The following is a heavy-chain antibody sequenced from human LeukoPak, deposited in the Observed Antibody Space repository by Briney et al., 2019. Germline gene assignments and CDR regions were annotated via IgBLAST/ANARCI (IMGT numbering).Heavy chain of an antibody. J-gene: IGHJ6*02. CDR2: IKQDGSEK. V-gene: IGHV3-7*01. CDR1: GFTFSSYW. D-gene: IGHD6-13*01. Sequence: GGSLRLSCAASGFTFSSYWMSWVRQAPGKGLEWVANIKQDGSEKYYVDSVEGRFTISRDNAKNSLYLQMNSLRAEDTAVYYCARDPYSSSWYLDYYYYGMDVWGQGTTVTVSS. CDR3: ARDPYSSSWYLDYYYYGMDV.